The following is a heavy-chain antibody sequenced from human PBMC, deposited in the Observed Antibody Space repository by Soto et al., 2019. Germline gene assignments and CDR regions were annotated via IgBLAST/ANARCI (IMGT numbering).Heavy chain of an antibody. D-gene: IGHD6-13*01. CDR1: GGSISSNY. J-gene: IGHJ4*02. V-gene: IGHV4-59*01. Sequence: SETLSLTCTVSGGSISSNYWTWIRQPPGKGLEWIGYAYNSGSTNYNPSLKSRVTISEDTSKSQFSLKVNSMTTADTAVYYCARYRREAVAGYTLDDWGQGILVTVS. CDR2: AYNSGST. CDR3: ARYRREAVAGYTLDD.